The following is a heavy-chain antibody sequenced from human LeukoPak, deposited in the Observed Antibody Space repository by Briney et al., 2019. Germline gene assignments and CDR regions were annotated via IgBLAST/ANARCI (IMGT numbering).Heavy chain of an antibody. CDR3: ARDLAAARLDF. J-gene: IGHJ4*02. CDR1: GFTFSNHG. V-gene: IGHV3-33*01. D-gene: IGHD6-6*01. CDR2: IWYDGSQE. Sequence: GGSLRLSCAAPGFTFSNHGMHWVRQAPGKGLEWVANIWYDGSQEYYADTVKGRFTISRDISKNTLYLQMNSLRAEDTAVYYCARDLAAARLDFRGQGTLVTVSS.